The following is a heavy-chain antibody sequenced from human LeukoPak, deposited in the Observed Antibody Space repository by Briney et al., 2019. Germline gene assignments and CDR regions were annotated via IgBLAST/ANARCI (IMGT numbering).Heavy chain of an antibody. CDR2: AYYSGHT. Sequence: PSETLSLTCAVYGGSFSGYYWSWIRQPPGKGLEWIGYAYYSGHTNYNSSLKSRVTMSLDTSKSQFSLRLSSVTAADTAVYYCASTKGVTTSADYYYYGMDVWGQGTTVTVSS. CDR1: GGSFSGYY. CDR3: ASTKGVTTSADYYYYGMDV. J-gene: IGHJ6*02. V-gene: IGHV4-59*08. D-gene: IGHD4-17*01.